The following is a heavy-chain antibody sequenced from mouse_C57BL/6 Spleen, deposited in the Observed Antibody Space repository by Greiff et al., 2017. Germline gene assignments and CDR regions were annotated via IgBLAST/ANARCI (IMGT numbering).Heavy chain of an antibody. Sequence: EVQLQQSGTVLARPGASVKMSCKTSGYTFTSYWMHWVNQRPGQGLEWIGAIYPGNSDTSYNQKFKGKAKLTAVTSASTAYMELSSLTNEDSAVYYCTRSYYGSSYPAYWGQGTLVTVSA. CDR2: IYPGNSDT. CDR1: GYTFTSYW. D-gene: IGHD1-1*01. CDR3: TRSYYGSSYPAY. V-gene: IGHV1-5*01. J-gene: IGHJ3*01.